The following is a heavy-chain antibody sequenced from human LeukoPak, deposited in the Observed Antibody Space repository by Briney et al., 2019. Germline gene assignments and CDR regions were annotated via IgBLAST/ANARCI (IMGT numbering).Heavy chain of an antibody. CDR1: GFTFSSYA. CDR2: ISGSGGST. J-gene: IGHJ4*02. Sequence: PGGSLRLSCAASGFTFSSYAMTWVRQAPGKGLEWVSTISGSGGSTYYADSVKGRFTISRGNSKNTLYLQMNSLRAEDTAVYYCAKRSEYRFDCWGQGTLVTVSS. V-gene: IGHV3-23*01. CDR3: AKRSEYRFDC. D-gene: IGHD2-2*01.